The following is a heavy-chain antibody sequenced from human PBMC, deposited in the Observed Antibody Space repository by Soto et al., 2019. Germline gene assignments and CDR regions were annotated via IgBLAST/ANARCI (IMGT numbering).Heavy chain of an antibody. CDR1: GFTFSSYS. CDR2: ISSSSSYI. Sequence: GGSLRLSCAASGFTFSSYSMNWVRQAPGKGLEWVSSISSSSSYIYYADSVKGRFTISRDNAKNSLYLQMNSLRAEDTAVYYCARDRGGNYVAFDIWGQGTMVTVSS. CDR3: ARDRGGNYVAFDI. V-gene: IGHV3-21*01. D-gene: IGHD1-7*01. J-gene: IGHJ3*02.